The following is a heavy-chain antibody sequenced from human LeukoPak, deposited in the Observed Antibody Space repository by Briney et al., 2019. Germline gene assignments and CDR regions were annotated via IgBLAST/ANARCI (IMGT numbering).Heavy chain of an antibody. Sequence: SQTLSLTCTVSGGSISSGGYYWSWIRQHPGKGLEWIGYIYYSGSTYYNPSLKSRVTISVDTSKNQFSLKLSSVTAADTAVYYCARGRVNAPRTYYFDYWGQGTLVTVSS. CDR1: GGSISSGGYY. V-gene: IGHV4-31*03. J-gene: IGHJ4*02. CDR3: ARGRVNAPRTYYFDY. CDR2: IYYSGST. D-gene: IGHD2-21*01.